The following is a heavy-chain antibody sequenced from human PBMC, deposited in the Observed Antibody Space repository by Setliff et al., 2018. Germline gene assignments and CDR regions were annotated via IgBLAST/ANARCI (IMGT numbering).Heavy chain of an antibody. D-gene: IGHD3-22*01. Sequence: GASVKVSCKSSGGTFSSSGITWVRQAPGQGLQWLGRFIPILGATNYAQKFQGTVTITADESTTTAYMELRSLRTEDTAIYYCARDTRDRYDNSGHYLSLDYWGQGTLVTVSS. CDR3: ARDTRDRYDNSGHYLSLDY. J-gene: IGHJ4*02. CDR1: GGTFSSSG. V-gene: IGHV1-69*13. CDR2: FIPILGAT.